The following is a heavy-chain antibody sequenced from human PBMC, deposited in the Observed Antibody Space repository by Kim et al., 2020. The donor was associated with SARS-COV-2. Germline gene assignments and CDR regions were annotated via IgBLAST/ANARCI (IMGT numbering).Heavy chain of an antibody. V-gene: IGHV3-23*01. CDR3: AKVGAHCSGGSCHLTYF. J-gene: IGHJ4*01. CDR1: GLTFSSYV. CDR2: ISGSGGNT. Sequence: GGSLRLSCEASGLTFSSYVMSWVRQSPGRGLEWVSSISGSGGNTYYSDSVKGRFTISRDNSKNTVFLQVTSLRADDTAVYYCAKVGAHCSGGSCHLTYF. D-gene: IGHD2-15*01.